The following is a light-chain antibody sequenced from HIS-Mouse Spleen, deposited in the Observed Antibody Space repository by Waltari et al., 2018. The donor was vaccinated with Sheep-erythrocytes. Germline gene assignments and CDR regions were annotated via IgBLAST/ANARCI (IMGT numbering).Light chain of an antibody. CDR1: SSDVGSYNL. Sequence: QSALTQPASVSGSPGQSITISCTGTSSDVGSYNLVSWYQQHPGKAPKLMIYEGSTRTSGVSKRFSGSKSGNTASLTISGLQAEDEADYYCCSYAGSSTPWVFGGGTKLTVL. CDR3: CSYAGSSTPWV. V-gene: IGLV2-23*01. J-gene: IGLJ3*02. CDR2: EGS.